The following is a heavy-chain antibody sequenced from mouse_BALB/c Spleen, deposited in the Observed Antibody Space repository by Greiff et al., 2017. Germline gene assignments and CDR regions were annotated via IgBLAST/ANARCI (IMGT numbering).Heavy chain of an antibody. CDR3: ARESPFTTATGTWFAY. D-gene: IGHD1-2*01. V-gene: IGHV2-6-7*01. J-gene: IGHJ3*01. Sequence: VQGVESGPGLVAPSQSLSITCTVSGFSLPGYGVNWVRQPPGKGLEWLGMIWGDGSTDYNSALKSRLSISKDNSKSQVFLKMNSLPTDDTARYYCARESPFTTATGTWFAYWGQGTLVTVSA. CDR1: GFSLPGYG. CDR2: IWGDGST.